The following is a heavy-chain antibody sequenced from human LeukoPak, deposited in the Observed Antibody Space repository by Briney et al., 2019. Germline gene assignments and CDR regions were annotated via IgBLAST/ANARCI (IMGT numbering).Heavy chain of an antibody. J-gene: IGHJ4*02. CDR3: ARGCSLAVVFDY. D-gene: IGHD6-19*01. Sequence: GALRLSCAASGFTFSDYYMSWIRQAPGRRLGRVSYISSRGSTIYYADSVKGRFTISRDNAKHSLYLQMNTLRAEDTAVYYCARGCSLAVVFDYWGLGTLVTVSS. CDR1: GFTFSDYY. CDR2: ISSRGSTI. V-gene: IGHV3-11*01.